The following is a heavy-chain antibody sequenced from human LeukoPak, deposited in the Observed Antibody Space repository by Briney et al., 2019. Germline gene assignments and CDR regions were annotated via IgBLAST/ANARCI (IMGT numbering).Heavy chain of an antibody. D-gene: IGHD6-13*01. Sequence: SVTVSFTSSGGTFSIYAISWVRRAPGQGLEWMGGIIPIFGTANYAQKFQGRVTITADKSTSTAYMELSRLRSDEAAVYDCARDLWVGSTIDMDVWGKGTTVTISS. CDR1: GGTFSIYA. J-gene: IGHJ6*03. V-gene: IGHV1-69*06. CDR3: ARDLWVGSTIDMDV. CDR2: IIPIFGTA.